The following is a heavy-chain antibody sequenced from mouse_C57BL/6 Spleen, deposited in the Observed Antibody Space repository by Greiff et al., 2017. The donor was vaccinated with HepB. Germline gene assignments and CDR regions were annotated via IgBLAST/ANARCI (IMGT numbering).Heavy chain of an antibody. Sequence: EVKVEESGGGLVKPGGSLKLSCAASGFTFSSYAMSWVRQTPEKRLEWVATISDGGSYTYYPDNVKGRFTISRDNAKNNLYLQMSHLKSEDTAMYYCARDMGWFAYWGQGTLVTVSA. CDR3: ARDMGWFAY. V-gene: IGHV5-4*01. CDR1: GFTFSSYA. J-gene: IGHJ3*01. D-gene: IGHD1-1*02. CDR2: ISDGGSYT.